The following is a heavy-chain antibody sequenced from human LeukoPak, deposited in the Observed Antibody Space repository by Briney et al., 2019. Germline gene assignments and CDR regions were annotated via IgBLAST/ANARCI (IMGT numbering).Heavy chain of an antibody. CDR3: AKSGRVEGYDQYYDY. CDR1: GFNFRSYA. V-gene: IGHV3-23*01. CDR2: ISKSGDAT. Sequence: GGSLRLSCAASGFNFRSYAMSWVRQAPGKGLEWVSSISKSGDATYYPDSLKGHFTISRDNSKNTLYLQVNSLRAEDTAVYFCAKSGRVEGYDQYYDYWGQGTLVTVSS. J-gene: IGHJ4*02. D-gene: IGHD5-12*01.